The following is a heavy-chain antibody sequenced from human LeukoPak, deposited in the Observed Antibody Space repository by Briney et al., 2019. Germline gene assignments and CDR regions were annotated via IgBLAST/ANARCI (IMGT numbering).Heavy chain of an antibody. Sequence: SETLSLTCTVSGGSISSYYWSWIRQPPGKGLEWIGYIFYSGNTNYNPSLKSRVTISLDTSNNQFSLKLSSVTAADTAVYYCARQPIGGSYSPRWYFDLWGRGTLVTVSS. CDR3: ARQPIGGSYSPRWYFDL. D-gene: IGHD1-26*01. CDR2: IFYSGNT. V-gene: IGHV4-59*08. CDR1: GGSISSYY. J-gene: IGHJ2*01.